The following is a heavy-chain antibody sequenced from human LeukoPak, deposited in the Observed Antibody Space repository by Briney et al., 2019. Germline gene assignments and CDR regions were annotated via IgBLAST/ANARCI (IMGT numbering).Heavy chain of an antibody. CDR2: ISYDGSNK. CDR3: ARGSGSYSLHFDY. V-gene: IGHV3-30*04. D-gene: IGHD1-26*01. CDR1: GFTFSTYS. Sequence: GGSLRLSCAASGFTFSTYSMHWVRQAPGKGLEWVAVISYDGSNKYYADSVKGRFTISRDNSKNTLYLQMNSLRAEDTAVYYCARGSGSYSLHFDYWGQGTLVTVSS. J-gene: IGHJ4*02.